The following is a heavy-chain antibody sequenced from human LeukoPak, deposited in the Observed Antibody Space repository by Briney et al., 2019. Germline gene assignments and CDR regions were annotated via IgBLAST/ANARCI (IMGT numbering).Heavy chain of an antibody. Sequence: GGSLRVSCAASGFTFSSYAMSWVRQAPGKGLEWVSAISGSGGSTYYADSVKGRFTISRDNSKNTLYLQMNSLRAEDTAVYYCAKVPTFANWGSGDYWGQGTLVTVSS. CDR2: ISGSGGST. CDR1: GFTFSSYA. V-gene: IGHV3-23*01. J-gene: IGHJ4*02. D-gene: IGHD7-27*01. CDR3: AKVPTFANWGSGDY.